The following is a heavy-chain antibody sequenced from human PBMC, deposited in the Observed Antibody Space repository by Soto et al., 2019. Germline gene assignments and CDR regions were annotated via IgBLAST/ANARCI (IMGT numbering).Heavy chain of an antibody. V-gene: IGHV3-30*18. CDR2: ISYDGSNK. Sequence: PGGSLRLSCAASGFTFRTHGMYWVRQAPGKGLEWVAVISYDGSNKYYADSVKGRFTISRDNSKNTLYLQMNSLRAEDTAVYYFAKESSGNYYTDFDFWGQGTLVTVSS. CDR1: GFTFRTHG. J-gene: IGHJ4*02. D-gene: IGHD1-26*01. CDR3: AKESSGNYYTDFDF.